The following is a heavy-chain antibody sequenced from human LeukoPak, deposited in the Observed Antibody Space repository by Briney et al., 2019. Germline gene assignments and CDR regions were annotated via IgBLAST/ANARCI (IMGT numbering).Heavy chain of an antibody. J-gene: IGHJ4*02. CDR3: VRAYTGSFSGTLQY. Sequence: GGSLRLSCAASGFTFSDYYMTWIRQAPGKGLEWVSYISPSGITTYYTDSVKGRFTISRDNAKNSLSLQINSLRVDDTALYYCVRAYTGSFSGTLQYWGRGTLVTVSS. D-gene: IGHD1-26*01. CDR2: ISPSGITT. CDR1: GFTFSDYY. V-gene: IGHV3-11*04.